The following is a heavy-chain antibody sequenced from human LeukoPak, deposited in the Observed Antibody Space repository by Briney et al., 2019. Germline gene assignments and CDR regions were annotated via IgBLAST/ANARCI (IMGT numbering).Heavy chain of an antibody. V-gene: IGHV4-59*08. CDR1: GDSISNYY. CDR3: ARHMSVSYDAFDL. J-gene: IGHJ3*01. CDR2: ISYSGST. D-gene: IGHD3-10*01. Sequence: SETLSLTCTVSGDSISNYYWSWIRQPPGKRLEWIGSISYSGSTNYNPSLKSRVTISVDTSKTQFSLTVTSVTAADTAVYYCARHMSVSYDAFDLWGRGTTVTVSS.